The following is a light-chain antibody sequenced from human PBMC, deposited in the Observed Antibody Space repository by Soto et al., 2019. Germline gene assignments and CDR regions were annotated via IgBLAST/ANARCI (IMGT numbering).Light chain of an antibody. CDR1: QSVSIH. Sequence: EIVLTQSPATLSVSPGESATLSCRASQSVSIHLGWFQHKPGQAPRLLIYGTSRRVSGIPARFSGSVSGTEFTLTISGLQSEDAAVYYCQQASNWPRTFGQGTRLEIK. J-gene: IGKJ5*01. CDR3: QQASNWPRT. V-gene: IGKV3-15*01. CDR2: GTS.